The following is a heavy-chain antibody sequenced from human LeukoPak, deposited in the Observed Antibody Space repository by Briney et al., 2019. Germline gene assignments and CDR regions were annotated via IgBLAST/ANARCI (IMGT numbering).Heavy chain of an antibody. D-gene: IGHD4-23*01. Sequence: GGSLRLSCAASGFTFSSYWMNWVRQAPGKGPVWVSRIASDGSSTTYADSVKGRFSISRDNAKNTLYLQMNSLRVEDTAVYYCARGRPHGNDYWGQGTLVTVSS. CDR2: IASDGSST. J-gene: IGHJ4*02. CDR3: ARGRPHGNDY. V-gene: IGHV3-74*01. CDR1: GFTFSSYW.